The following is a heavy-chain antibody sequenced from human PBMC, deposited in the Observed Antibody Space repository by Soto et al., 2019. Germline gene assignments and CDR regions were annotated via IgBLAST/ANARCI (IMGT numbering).Heavy chain of an antibody. Sequence: SENLSLTWTVSGGSVSSGDYYWSWIRQPPGKVLEWTGYLYYSGSTNYNPSLTTRVSISLDPSKNQFSLRLTSVAAADTALYYCSRIPVDTSIINWFDPRGQGTLVTASS. CDR2: LYYSGST. V-gene: IGHV4-61*08. CDR1: GGSVSSGDYY. CDR3: SRIPVDTSIINWFDP. D-gene: IGHD5-18*01. J-gene: IGHJ5*02.